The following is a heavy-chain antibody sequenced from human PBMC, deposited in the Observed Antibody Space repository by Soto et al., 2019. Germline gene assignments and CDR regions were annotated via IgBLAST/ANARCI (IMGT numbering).Heavy chain of an antibody. D-gene: IGHD6-19*01. CDR2: ISSSSSYI. J-gene: IGHJ4*02. Sequence: GGSLRLSCAASGFTFSSYSMNWVRQAPGKGLEWVSSISSSSSYIYYADSVKGRFTISRDNAKNSLYLQMNSLRAEDTAVYYCARDKGESGWYLRWGQGTLVTVPS. CDR3: ARDKGESGWYLR. CDR1: GFTFSSYS. V-gene: IGHV3-21*01.